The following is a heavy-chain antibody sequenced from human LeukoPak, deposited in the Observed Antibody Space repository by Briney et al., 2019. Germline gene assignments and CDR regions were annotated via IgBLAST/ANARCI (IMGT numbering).Heavy chain of an antibody. Sequence: GGSLRLSCAASGFTFSSYSMNWVRQAPGKGLEWVSCISSSSSYIYYADSVKGRFTISRDNAKNSLYLQMNSLRAEDTAVYYCAREYTVTTWGPLRKGGRQYYFDYWGQGTLVTVSS. CDR1: GFTFSSYS. CDR2: ISSSSSYI. CDR3: AREYTVTTWGPLRKGGRQYYFDY. J-gene: IGHJ4*02. D-gene: IGHD4-11*01. V-gene: IGHV3-21*01.